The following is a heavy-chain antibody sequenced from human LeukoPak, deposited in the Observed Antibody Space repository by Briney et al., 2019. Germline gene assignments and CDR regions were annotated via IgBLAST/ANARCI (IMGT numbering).Heavy chain of an antibody. D-gene: IGHD3-10*01. Sequence: SETLSLTCTVSAGSISSSSYYWGWIRQPPGKGLEWIGTIYYSGSTYYNPSLKSRVSISVDTSKNQFSLRLSSVTAADTAVYYRARTSANGSGNPAHFDYWGQGTLVVVSS. J-gene: IGHJ4*02. CDR1: AGSISSSSYY. CDR2: IYYSGST. V-gene: IGHV4-39*01. CDR3: ARTSANGSGNPAHFDY.